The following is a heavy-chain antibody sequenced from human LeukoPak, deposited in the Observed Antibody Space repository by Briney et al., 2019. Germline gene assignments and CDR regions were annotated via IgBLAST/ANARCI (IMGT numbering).Heavy chain of an antibody. Sequence: GGSLRLSCAASGFTFSSYGMHWVRQAPGKGLEWVAFIRYEGSNKYYADSVKGRFTISRDNSKNTLYLQMNSLRAEDTAVYYCAKARRVGCSSTSCYTLTPYDYWGQGTLVTVSS. D-gene: IGHD2-2*02. CDR3: AKARRVGCSSTSCYTLTPYDY. V-gene: IGHV3-30*02. J-gene: IGHJ4*02. CDR2: IRYEGSNK. CDR1: GFTFSSYG.